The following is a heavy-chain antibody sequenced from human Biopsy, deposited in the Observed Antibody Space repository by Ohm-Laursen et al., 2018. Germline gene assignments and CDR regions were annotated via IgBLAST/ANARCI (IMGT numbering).Heavy chain of an antibody. D-gene: IGHD2-8*01. CDR1: SYTFTDYN. CDR2: INCKTGAT. J-gene: IGHJ4*02. Sequence: ASVKVSCKASSYTFTDYNIHWMRQAPGQGLEWLGDINCKTGATNYAQKFQGTVTMTRDTSKSTANLALGSLRSADTAIYYCARDPLNGHKHFDYWGQGSLVTVSS. V-gene: IGHV1-2*02. CDR3: ARDPLNGHKHFDY.